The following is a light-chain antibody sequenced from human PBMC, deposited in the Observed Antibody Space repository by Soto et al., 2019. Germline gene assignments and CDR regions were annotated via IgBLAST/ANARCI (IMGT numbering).Light chain of an antibody. V-gene: IGKV3-15*01. J-gene: IGKJ1*01. CDR1: QSVSSY. CDR3: QQYNNWPGT. CDR2: GAS. Sequence: DIEMTQSPATLSVSPGERATISCRASQSVSSYLAWNQQKPGQAPRLLIYGASTRASGIPARFSGSGSGTEFTLTISSLQAEDFAVYYCQQYNNWPGTFGQGTKVEIK.